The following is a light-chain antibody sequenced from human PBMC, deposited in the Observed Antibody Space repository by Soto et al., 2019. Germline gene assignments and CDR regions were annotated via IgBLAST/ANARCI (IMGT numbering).Light chain of an antibody. J-gene: IGLJ1*01. CDR2: EVS. Sequence: QSALTQPPSVSGSPGQSVTISCTGTSSDVGSYNRVSWYQQPPGTAPKLMIYEVSNRPSGVPDRFSGSKSGNTASLTISGLLAEDEADYYCSLYTSTSTFVFGTGTKVTVL. CDR1: SSDVGSYNR. V-gene: IGLV2-18*01. CDR3: SLYTSTSTFV.